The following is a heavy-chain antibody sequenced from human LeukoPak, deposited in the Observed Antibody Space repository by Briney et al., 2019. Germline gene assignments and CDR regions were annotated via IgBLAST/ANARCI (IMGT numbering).Heavy chain of an antibody. CDR3: ARDRRYSYGYFFYYYGMDV. V-gene: IGHV3-74*01. CDR2: INSDGSST. J-gene: IGHJ6*02. D-gene: IGHD5-18*01. CDR1: GFTFSSYW. Sequence: GGSLRLSCAASGFTFSSYWMHWVRQAPGKGLVWVSRINSDGSSTSYADSVKGRFTISRDNAKNTLYLQMNSLRAEDTAVYYCARDRRYSYGYFFYYYGMDVWGQGTTVTVSS.